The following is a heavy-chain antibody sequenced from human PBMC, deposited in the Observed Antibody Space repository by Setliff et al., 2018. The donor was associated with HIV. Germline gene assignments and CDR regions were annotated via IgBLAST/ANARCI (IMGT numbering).Heavy chain of an antibody. D-gene: IGHD1-1*01. Sequence: ASVKVSCKASGYTFTSYYIHWVRQAPGQGLEWMGIINPSVGNTDYAQKFQTRVTMTRDTSTSTVYMELSSLRSDDTAVYFCARNKLSDAFDVWGPGTVVTVSS. V-gene: IGHV1-46*01. CDR1: GYTFTSYY. CDR2: INPSVGNT. J-gene: IGHJ3*01. CDR3: ARNKLSDAFDV.